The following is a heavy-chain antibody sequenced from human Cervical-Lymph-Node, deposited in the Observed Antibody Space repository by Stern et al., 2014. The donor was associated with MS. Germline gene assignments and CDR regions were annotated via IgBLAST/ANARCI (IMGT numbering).Heavy chain of an antibody. Sequence: QVQLVQSGAEVKKPGASVKVSCKASGYTFTSYYMHWVRQAPGQGLEWMGIINPSGGSTSYAQKFQGRVTMTRDTSTSTVYMELSSLRSEDTAVYYCERDYGHYGDLAYYYYGMDVWGQGTTVTVSS. CDR3: ERDYGHYGDLAYYYYGMDV. D-gene: IGHD4-17*01. V-gene: IGHV1-46*01. CDR2: INPSGGST. CDR1: GYTFTSYY. J-gene: IGHJ6*02.